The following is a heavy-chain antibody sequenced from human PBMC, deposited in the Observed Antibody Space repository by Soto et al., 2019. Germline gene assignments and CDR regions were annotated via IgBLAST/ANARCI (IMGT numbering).Heavy chain of an antibody. Sequence: QVQLVQSGAEVKKPGASVKVSCKASGYTFTNYDINWVRQAPGQGLEWMGWMDPKSGNTDYAQKFQGRVTITRNTSISTAYLEGSSLSSEDTALYFCARGRGWRDYWGQGTLVTVSS. V-gene: IGHV1-8*01. CDR1: GYTFTNYD. CDR2: MDPKSGNT. J-gene: IGHJ4*02. D-gene: IGHD2-15*01. CDR3: ARGRGWRDY.